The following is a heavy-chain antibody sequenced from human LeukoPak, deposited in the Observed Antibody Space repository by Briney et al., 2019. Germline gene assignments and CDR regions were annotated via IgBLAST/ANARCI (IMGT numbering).Heavy chain of an antibody. J-gene: IGHJ4*02. CDR1: GFTFSSYA. D-gene: IGHD3-10*01. Sequence: GGSLRLSCAASGFTFSSYAMSWVRQAPGKGLEWVSAISGSGGSTYYADSVKGRFTISRDNSKNTLYLQMNSLRAEDTAVYYCAKDWSPEYYGSGSYYNVDYWGQGTLVTVSS. V-gene: IGHV3-23*01. CDR2: ISGSGGST. CDR3: AKDWSPEYYGSGSYYNVDY.